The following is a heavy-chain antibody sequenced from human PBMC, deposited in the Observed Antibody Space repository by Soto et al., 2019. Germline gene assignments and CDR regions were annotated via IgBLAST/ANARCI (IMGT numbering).Heavy chain of an antibody. V-gene: IGHV1-69*13. CDR3: ARDWDYGMDV. CDR2: IIPIFGTA. D-gene: IGHD7-27*01. J-gene: IGHJ6*02. Sequence: GASVKVSCKASGGTISSFGISWVRQAPGQGFEWMGRIIPIFGTASYAQKFQGRVTITADESTSTTYPELSSLRYEDTAVYYCARDWDYGMDVWGQGTTVTVSS. CDR1: GGTISSFG.